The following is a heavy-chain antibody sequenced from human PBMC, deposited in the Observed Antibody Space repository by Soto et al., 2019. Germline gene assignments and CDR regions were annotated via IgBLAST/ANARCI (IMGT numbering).Heavy chain of an antibody. CDR3: AAMYYYGSGSLNWFDP. V-gene: IGHV4-61*01. CDR2: IYYSGGT. J-gene: IGHJ5*02. CDR1: GGSVSSGSYY. D-gene: IGHD3-10*01. Sequence: LSLTCTVSGGSVSSGSYYWSWIRQPPGKGLEWIGYIYYSGGTNYNPSLKSRVTISVDTSKNQFSLKLSSVTAADTAVYYCAAMYYYGSGSLNWFDPWGQGTLVTVSS.